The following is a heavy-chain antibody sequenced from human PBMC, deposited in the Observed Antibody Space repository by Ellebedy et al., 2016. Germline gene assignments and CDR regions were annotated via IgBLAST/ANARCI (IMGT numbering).Heavy chain of an antibody. V-gene: IGHV3-53*01. CDR3: VTPGGYVGAFDL. D-gene: IGHD2-15*01. J-gene: IGHJ5*02. CDR1: GFTVRNTY. CDR2: IYMGGST. Sequence: GESLKISCAASGFTVRNTYMGWVRQAPGKGLEWVSVIYMGGSTYYVDSVKGRLIISSDNFENTLLLQMNSLRDEDTAVYYCVTPGGYVGAFDLWGQGTLVIVSS.